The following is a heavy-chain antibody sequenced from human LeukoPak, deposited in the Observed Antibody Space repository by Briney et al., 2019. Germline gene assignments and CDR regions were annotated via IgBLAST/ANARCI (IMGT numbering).Heavy chain of an antibody. CDR1: GGSISSYY. J-gene: IGHJ4*02. CDR3: ARQGGYDDVSFDY. D-gene: IGHD5-12*01. V-gene: IGHV4-59*05. CDR2: IYYSGST. Sequence: SETLSLTCTVSGGSISSYYWSWIRQPPGKGLEWIGSIYYSGSTYYNPSLKSRVTISLDTSKNQFSLKLSSVTAADTAVYYCARQGGYDDVSFDYWGQGTLVTVSS.